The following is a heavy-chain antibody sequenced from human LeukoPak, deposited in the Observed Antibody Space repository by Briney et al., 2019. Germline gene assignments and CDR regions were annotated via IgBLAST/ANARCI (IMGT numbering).Heavy chain of an antibody. Sequence: PGGSLRLSCAASGFTFSDYIMNWVRQAPGKGLEWVASVSRNSTYIHYADSVKGRFTISRDNARNSLFLQMNSLRAEDTAIYYCARVEGYYFDSWGQGTQVTVSS. CDR2: VSRNSTYI. V-gene: IGHV3-21*01. CDR3: ARVEGYYFDS. J-gene: IGHJ4*02. CDR1: GFTFSDYI.